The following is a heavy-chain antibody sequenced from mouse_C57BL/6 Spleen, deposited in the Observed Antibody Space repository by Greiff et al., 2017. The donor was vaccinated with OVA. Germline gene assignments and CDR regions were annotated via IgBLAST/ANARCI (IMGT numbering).Heavy chain of an antibody. CDR3: ARRPPYAMDY. CDR1: GYSFTSYY. J-gene: IGHJ4*01. Sequence: QVQLQQSGPELVKPGASVKISCKASGYSFTSYYIHWVKQRPGQGLEWIGWIYPGSGNTKYNEKFKGKATLTADTSSSTAYMQLSSLTSEDSAVYYCARRPPYAMDYWGQGTSVTVSS. CDR2: IYPGSGNT. V-gene: IGHV1-66*01.